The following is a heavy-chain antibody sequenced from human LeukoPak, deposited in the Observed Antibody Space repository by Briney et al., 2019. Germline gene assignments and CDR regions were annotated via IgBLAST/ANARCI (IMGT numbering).Heavy chain of an antibody. CDR2: ISYDGNNK. Sequence: GRSLRLSCAASGFTLSNYGMHWVRQAPGKGLEWVTVISYDGNNKYYADSVKGRFTVSRDNSKNTLYLHMKSLRAEDTAVYYCAKLSGSYKLDYWGQGTLVTVSS. D-gene: IGHD1-26*01. V-gene: IGHV3-30*18. J-gene: IGHJ4*02. CDR1: GFTLSNYG. CDR3: AKLSGSYKLDY.